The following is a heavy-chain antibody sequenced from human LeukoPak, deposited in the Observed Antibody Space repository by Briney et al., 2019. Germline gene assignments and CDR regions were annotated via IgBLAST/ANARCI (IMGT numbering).Heavy chain of an antibody. V-gene: IGHV3-74*01. D-gene: IGHD6-13*01. J-gene: IGHJ4*02. CDR2: INSDGSST. Sequence: GGSLRLSCAASGFTFSSYWMHWVRQAPGKGLVRVSRINSDGSSTSYADSVKGRFTISRDNAKNTLYLQMNSLRAEDTAVYYCARDRIAAAGTVDYWGQGTLVTVSS. CDR3: ARDRIAAAGTVDY. CDR1: GFTFSSYW.